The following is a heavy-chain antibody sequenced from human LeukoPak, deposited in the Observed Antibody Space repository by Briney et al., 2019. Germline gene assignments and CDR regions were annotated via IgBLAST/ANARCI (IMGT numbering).Heavy chain of an antibody. D-gene: IGHD2/OR15-2a*01. CDR3: ATGPDAYSRFLGYYYYYMDV. V-gene: IGHV1-69*05. J-gene: IGHJ6*03. CDR2: IIPIFGTA. CDR1: GGTFSSYA. Sequence: GASVKVSCKASGGTFSSYAISWVRQAPGQGLEWMGGIIPIFGTANYTQKFQGTVTITTDEPTGTAYMELSSLRSEDTAVYYCATGPDAYSRFLGYYYYYMDVWGKGTTVTVPS.